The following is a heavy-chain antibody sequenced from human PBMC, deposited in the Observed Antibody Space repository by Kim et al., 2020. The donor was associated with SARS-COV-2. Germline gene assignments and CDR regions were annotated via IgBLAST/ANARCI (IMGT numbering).Heavy chain of an antibody. J-gene: IGHJ4*02. CDR3: AKGIAYYYDSSGYYSTY. V-gene: IGHV3-23*01. D-gene: IGHD3-22*01. CDR1: GFTFSSYA. CDR2: ISGSGGST. Sequence: GGSLRLSCAASGFTFSSYAMSWVRQAPGKGLEWVSAISGSGGSTYYADSVKGRFTISRDNSKNTLYLQMNSLRAEDTAVYYCAKGIAYYYDSSGYYSTYWGQGTLVTVS.